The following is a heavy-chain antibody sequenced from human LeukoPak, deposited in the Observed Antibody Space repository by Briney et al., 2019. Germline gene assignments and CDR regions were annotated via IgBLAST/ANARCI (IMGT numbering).Heavy chain of an antibody. CDR1: GGTFSSYA. J-gene: IGHJ6*02. Sequence: ASVKVSCKASGGTFSSYAINWVRQATGQGLEWMGWMNPNSGNTGYAQKFQGRVTMTRNTSISTAYMELSSLRSEDTAVYYCARGYCSSTSCYAYYYYGMDVWGQGTTVTVSS. D-gene: IGHD2-2*01. V-gene: IGHV1-8*02. CDR2: MNPNSGNT. CDR3: ARGYCSSTSCYAYYYYGMDV.